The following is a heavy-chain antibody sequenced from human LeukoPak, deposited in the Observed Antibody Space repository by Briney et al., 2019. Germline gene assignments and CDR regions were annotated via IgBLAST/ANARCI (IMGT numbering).Heavy chain of an antibody. J-gene: IGHJ4*02. CDR3: AISMNRRVVPAAMGPSDY. V-gene: IGHV4-34*01. Sequence: SETLSLTCAVYGGSFSGYYWSWIRQPPGRGLEWIGEINHSGSTNYDPSLKSRVTISVDTSKNQFSLKLSSVTAADTAVYYCAISMNRRVVPAAMGPSDYWGQGTLVTVSS. CDR1: GGSFSGYY. CDR2: INHSGST. D-gene: IGHD2-2*01.